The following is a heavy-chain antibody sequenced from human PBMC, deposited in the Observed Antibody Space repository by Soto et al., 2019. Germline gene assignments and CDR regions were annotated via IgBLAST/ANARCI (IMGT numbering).Heavy chain of an antibody. V-gene: IGHV3-7*01. CDR2: IKQDGSEK. CDR1: GFTFSSFW. J-gene: IGHJ4*02. D-gene: IGHD4-17*01. Sequence: EVQLVESGGSLVQPGGSLRLSCAASGFTFSSFWMSWVRQAPGKGLEWVANIKQDGSEKYYVDSVRGRFSISRDNVKNSLFLQMNSLRAEDTAVYYCARRPYGDYGDYFDYWGQGTLVTVSS. CDR3: ARRPYGDYGDYFDY.